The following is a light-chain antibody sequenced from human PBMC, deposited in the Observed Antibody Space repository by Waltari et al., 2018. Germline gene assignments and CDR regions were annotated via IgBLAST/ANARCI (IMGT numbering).Light chain of an antibody. Sequence: QSALTQPRSVSGSPGQSVTISCTGTSSDVGGYNYVSWYQQHPGKAPKLMIYDVSPRPSECPDRFSGSTSGNTASLTISGLQAGDEADYCCCSYAGSDIVVFGGGTKLTVL. CDR2: DVS. J-gene: IGLJ2*01. CDR1: SSDVGGYNY. CDR3: CSYAGSDIVV. V-gene: IGLV2-11*01.